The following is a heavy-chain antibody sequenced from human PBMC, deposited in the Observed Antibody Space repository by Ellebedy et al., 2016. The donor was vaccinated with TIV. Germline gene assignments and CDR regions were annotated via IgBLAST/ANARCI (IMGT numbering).Heavy chain of an antibody. CDR2: ISSSGSTI. Sequence: PGGSLRLSCAASGFTFSDYSMNWIRQTPGKGLEWVSYISSSGSTIYYADSVKGRFTISRDNAKNSLYLQMSSLRAEDTAVYYCATGPMVRGEILRKETPNPHFDYWGQGTLVTVSS. J-gene: IGHJ4*02. CDR3: ATGPMVRGEILRKETPNPHFDY. V-gene: IGHV3-11*01. CDR1: GFTFSDYS. D-gene: IGHD3-10*01.